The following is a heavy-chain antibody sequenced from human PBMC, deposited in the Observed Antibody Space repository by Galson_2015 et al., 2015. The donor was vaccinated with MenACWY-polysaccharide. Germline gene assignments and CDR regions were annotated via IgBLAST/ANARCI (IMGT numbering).Heavy chain of an antibody. Sequence: ETMSLDCAVSGVSISSYYWRWIRQPPGRGLEWIAYIYYTRSNNYNYNPSVKSRVTISVDTSKNQLSLKLTSVAAADTAVYYCGRSLGYSSGWQRVNGLDVWGQGTSVTVS. CDR2: IYYTRSN. D-gene: IGHD6-19*01. CDR3: GRSLGYSSGWQRVNGLDV. CDR1: GVSISSYY. V-gene: IGHV4-59*01. J-gene: IGHJ6*02.